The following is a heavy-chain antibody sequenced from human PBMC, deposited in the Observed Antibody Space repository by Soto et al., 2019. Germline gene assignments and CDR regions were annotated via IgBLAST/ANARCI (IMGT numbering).Heavy chain of an antibody. CDR1: GGSVSSGSYY. V-gene: IGHV4-61*01. D-gene: IGHD6-13*01. CDR3: ARGKTWQQLAYYYMDV. CDR2: IYYSGST. Sequence: SETLSLTCTVSGGSVSSGSYYWSWIRQPPGKGLEWIGYIYYSGSTNYNPSLRSRVTISVDTSKNQFSLKLSSVTAADTAVYYCARGKTWQQLAYYYMDVWGKGTTVTVSS. J-gene: IGHJ6*03.